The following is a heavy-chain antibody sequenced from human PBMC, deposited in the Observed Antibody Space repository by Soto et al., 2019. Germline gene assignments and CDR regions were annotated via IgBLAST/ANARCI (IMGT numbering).Heavy chain of an antibody. J-gene: IGHJ2*01. Sequence: PGESLKISCQASGYSFALYWIGWVRQMPGKDLEWMGIIYPSDSDVRYSPSFQGQVTMSADKSISTVYLQWNSLKASDTAMYYCARIIADWYFDLWGRGTLVTVSS. D-gene: IGHD3-16*02. CDR2: IYPSDSDV. V-gene: IGHV5-51*01. CDR1: GYSFALYW. CDR3: ARIIADWYFDL.